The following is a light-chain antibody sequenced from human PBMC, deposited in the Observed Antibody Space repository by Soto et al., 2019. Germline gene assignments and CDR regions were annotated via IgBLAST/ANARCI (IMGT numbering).Light chain of an antibody. Sequence: DIQLTQSPSFLSASVGDRVTITCRASQGIGSYLAWYQQRPGKAPKLLIYAASTLQSGVPSRFSGSGSGTEFTLTISRLQPEDFATYYCQQTSISPLFTFVPGTTVDI. CDR3: QQTSISPLFT. J-gene: IGKJ3*01. V-gene: IGKV1-9*01. CDR1: QGIGSY. CDR2: AAS.